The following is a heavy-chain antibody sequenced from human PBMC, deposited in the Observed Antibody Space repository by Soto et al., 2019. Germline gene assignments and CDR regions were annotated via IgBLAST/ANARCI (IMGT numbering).Heavy chain of an antibody. CDR1: GGSVSSGSYY. V-gene: IGHV4-61*01. J-gene: IGHJ3*02. CDR2: IYYSGST. CDR3: ARDPNYGDKGHDAFDI. Sequence: TSETLSLTCTASGGSVSSGSYYWSWIWQPPGKGLEWIGYIYYSGSTNYNPSLKSRVTISVDTSKNQFSLKLSSVTAADTAVYYCARDPNYGDKGHDAFDIWGQGTMVTVSS. D-gene: IGHD4-17*01.